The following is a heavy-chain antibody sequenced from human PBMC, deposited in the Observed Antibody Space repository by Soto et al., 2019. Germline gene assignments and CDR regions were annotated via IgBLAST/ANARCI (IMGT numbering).Heavy chain of an antibody. CDR1: GFTFSSYN. CDR3: ARVERDYYAMDV. Sequence: EVQLVESGGGLVKPGGSLRLSCAAFGFTFSSYNMNWVRQAPGKGLEWVSLITSSGYYMYYADSLKGRFTISRDNAKNSLYLQMNSLRAEDTAVYYCARVERDYYAMDVWGLGTTVTVSS. D-gene: IGHD1-1*01. V-gene: IGHV3-21*01. CDR2: ITSSGYYM. J-gene: IGHJ6*02.